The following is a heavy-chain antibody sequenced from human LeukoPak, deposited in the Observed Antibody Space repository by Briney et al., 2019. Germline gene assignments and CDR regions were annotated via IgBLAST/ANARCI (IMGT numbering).Heavy chain of an antibody. CDR1: GFTFSTYG. CDR3: ARDHHGDKRSDY. CDR2: ISGGGSA. Sequence: GGSLRLSCAASGFTFSTYGMNWIRQAPGKGLEWVSVISGGGSAFYTDSMKGRFTISRDNSKSTLFLQMDYLRTEDTAVYYCARDHHGDKRSDYWGQGTLVTVSS. V-gene: IGHV3-23*01. J-gene: IGHJ4*02. D-gene: IGHD4-17*01.